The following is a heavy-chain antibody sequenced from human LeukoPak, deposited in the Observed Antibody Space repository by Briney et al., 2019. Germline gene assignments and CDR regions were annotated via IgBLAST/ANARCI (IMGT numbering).Heavy chain of an antibody. CDR1: GFTFSSFA. J-gene: IGHJ3*02. CDR3: AKEYRYSSSWTAFDI. CDR2: ISGSGGST. Sequence: PGRSLGLSCEASGFTFSSFAMYWVRQAPGKGLEWVSAISGSGGSTYYADSVKGRFTISRDNSKNTLYLQMNSLRAEDTAVYYCAKEYRYSSSWTAFDIWGQGTMVTVSS. D-gene: IGHD6-13*01. V-gene: IGHV3-23*01.